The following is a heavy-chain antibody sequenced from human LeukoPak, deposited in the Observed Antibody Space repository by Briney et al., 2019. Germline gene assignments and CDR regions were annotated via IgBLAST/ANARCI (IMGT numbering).Heavy chain of an antibody. V-gene: IGHV3-30*18. CDR1: GFTFSSYG. CDR3: AKVGPSGWYVG. CDR2: ISYDGSNK. J-gene: IGHJ4*02. D-gene: IGHD6-19*01. Sequence: GRSLRLSCAASGFTFSSYGMHWVRQAPGKGLEWVAVISYDGSNKYYADSVKGRFTISRDNSKNTLYLQMNSLRAEDTAVYYCAKVGPSGWYVGWGQGTLVTVSS.